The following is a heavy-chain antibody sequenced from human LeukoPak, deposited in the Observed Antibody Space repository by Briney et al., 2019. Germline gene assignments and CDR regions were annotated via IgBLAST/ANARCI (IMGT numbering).Heavy chain of an antibody. J-gene: IGHJ4*02. CDR2: IYYSGST. D-gene: IGHD1-20*01. Sequence: NPSETLSLTCSVSGGSISSNSYHWGWIRQPPGKGLEWIGSIYYSGSTYYNPSLKSRVTISVDTSKNQFSLKLSSVTAADTAVYYCARQGDNWNDGYWGQGTLVTASS. V-gene: IGHV4-39*01. CDR3: ARQGDNWNDGY. CDR1: GGSISSNSYH.